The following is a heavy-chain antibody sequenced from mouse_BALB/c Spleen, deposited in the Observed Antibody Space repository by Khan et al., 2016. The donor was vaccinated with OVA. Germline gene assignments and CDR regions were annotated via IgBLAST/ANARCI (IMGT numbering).Heavy chain of an antibody. CDR1: GFSLTNYG. CDR2: IWSDGST. CDR3: ARTPYYHYYFCNY. J-gene: IGHJ4*01. D-gene: IGHD2-10*01. V-gene: IGHV2-6*02. Sequence: VQLQESGPGLVAPSQSLSITCTISGFSLTNYGVHWVLQPPGKGLEWLVVIWSDGSTTYDNALKSRMSTTMAKSKSQFFFNINSLQTKDTAMDYCARTPYYHYYFCNYWGQGTSITVSA.